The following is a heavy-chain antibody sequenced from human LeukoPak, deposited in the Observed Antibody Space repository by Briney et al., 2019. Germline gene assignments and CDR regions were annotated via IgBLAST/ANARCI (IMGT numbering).Heavy chain of an antibody. J-gene: IGHJ5*02. D-gene: IGHD5-18*01. Sequence: SETLSLTCAVSGGSFSGFYWSWIRRPPGKGLEWIGEISHSGRTNYNPSLKSRVTVSVDTSKNQFSLKLSSVTAADTAVYYCARHPVDTAIITPWFDPWGQGTLVTVSS. CDR3: ARHPVDTAIITPWFDP. V-gene: IGHV4-34*01. CDR1: GGSFSGFY. CDR2: ISHSGRT.